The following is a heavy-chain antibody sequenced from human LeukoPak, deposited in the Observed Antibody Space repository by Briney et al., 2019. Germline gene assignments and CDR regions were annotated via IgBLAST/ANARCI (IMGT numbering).Heavy chain of an antibody. V-gene: IGHV4-38-2*02. Sequence: SEPLSLTCAVSGYSISSGHYWGWIRQPPGKGLEWIGSIGHSGTTYYNPSLKSRVSISVDMSKNQFSLNLSSVTAADTAVYYCARDIVPGHFDYWGQGTLVTVSS. J-gene: IGHJ4*02. CDR2: IGHSGTT. CDR3: ARDIVPGHFDY. CDR1: GYSISSGHY. D-gene: IGHD3-16*02.